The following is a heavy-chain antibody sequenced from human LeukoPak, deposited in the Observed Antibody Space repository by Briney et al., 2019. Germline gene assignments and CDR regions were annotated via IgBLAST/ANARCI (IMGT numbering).Heavy chain of an antibody. CDR2: IYYSGST. V-gene: IGHV4-39*01. CDR3: AKSGGYGLIDY. Sequence: PSETLSLTWTVSGASVSGSAYYWGWIREPPGKGLEWIGNIYYSGSTYYNESLESRVTISIDTSKNQFSLKLNSVTAADTAMYYCAKSGGYGLIDYWGQGTLVTVSS. J-gene: IGHJ4*02. CDR1: GASVSGSAYY. D-gene: IGHD1-26*01.